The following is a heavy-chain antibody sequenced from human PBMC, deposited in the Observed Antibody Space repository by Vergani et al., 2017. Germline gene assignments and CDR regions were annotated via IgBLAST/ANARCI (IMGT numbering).Heavy chain of an antibody. Sequence: QVQLVQSGAEVKEPGGSVQVSCKASGYTLNTYDINWVRQAAGQGLEWMGWMNPNSGNTGYAQKFQGRVTMTSIASIGTAYMELSGLTSDDTAVYYCARAPFRITAAEDYAFDVWGQGTLVTVSS. D-gene: IGHD6-13*01. J-gene: IGHJ3*01. CDR2: MNPNSGNT. V-gene: IGHV1-8*02. CDR1: GYTLNTYD. CDR3: ARAPFRITAAEDYAFDV.